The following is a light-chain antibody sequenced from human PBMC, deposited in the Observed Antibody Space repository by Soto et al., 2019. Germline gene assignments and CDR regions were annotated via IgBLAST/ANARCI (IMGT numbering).Light chain of an antibody. Sequence: DIQMTQSPSFVSASIGDRVTVTCRASQGINSRLAWYRQKPGKAPKVLIYAASSLQSGVPSRFRGSESGTDFTLTISSLQPEDFATYYCQQINSFPLTFGGGTKVEIK. J-gene: IGKJ4*01. V-gene: IGKV1D-12*01. CDR1: QGINSR. CDR2: AAS. CDR3: QQINSFPLT.